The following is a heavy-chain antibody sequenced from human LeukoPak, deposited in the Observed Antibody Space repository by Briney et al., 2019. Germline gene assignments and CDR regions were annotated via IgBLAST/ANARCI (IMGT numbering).Heavy chain of an antibody. D-gene: IGHD6-13*01. V-gene: IGHV1-18*01. CDR1: GYIFTSYG. Sequence: ASVKVSCKASGYIFTSYGISWVRQAPGQGLEWMGWISAYNGNTNYAQKLQGRVTMTTDTSTSTAYMELRSLRSDDTAVYYCARDRAAASTFDYWGQGTLVTVSS. CDR3: ARDRAAASTFDY. CDR2: ISAYNGNT. J-gene: IGHJ4*02.